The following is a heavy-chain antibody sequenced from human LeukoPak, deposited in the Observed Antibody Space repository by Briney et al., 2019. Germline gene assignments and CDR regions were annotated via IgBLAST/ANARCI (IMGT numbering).Heavy chain of an antibody. CDR3: ARVGGYYYGMDV. CDR2: IYHSGST. Sequence: SETLSLTCAVSGGSISSSNWWGGVRRPPGKGREWIGEIYHSGSTNYNPSLKSRVTISVDKSKNQFSLKMSSVTAADPAVYYCARVGGYYYGMDVWRKGPTVTVSS. CDR1: GGSISSSNW. D-gene: IGHD3-16*01. J-gene: IGHJ6*04. V-gene: IGHV4-4*02.